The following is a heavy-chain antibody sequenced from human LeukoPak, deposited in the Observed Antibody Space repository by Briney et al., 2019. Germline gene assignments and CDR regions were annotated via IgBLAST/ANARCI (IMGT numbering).Heavy chain of an antibody. CDR1: GFTFKSYA. V-gene: IGHV3-64*05. Sequence: GGSLSLSCSASGFTFKSYAMHCVRQARGKGREYVSSINTNGANTYYADSVKGRFTISRDNSRNTVYVQMNSLPPEDTAVYYCVKGLDYSSSQMDSWGQGTLVTVSS. CDR3: VKGLDYSSSQMDS. D-gene: IGHD6-6*01. J-gene: IGHJ4*02. CDR2: INTNGANT.